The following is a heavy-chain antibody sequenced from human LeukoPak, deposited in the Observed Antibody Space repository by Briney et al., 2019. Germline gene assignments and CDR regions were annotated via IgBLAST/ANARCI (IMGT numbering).Heavy chain of an antibody. CDR1: GGSISSGGYS. CDR2: IYYSGST. CDR3: ASTLKPDAFDI. V-gene: IGHV4-30-4*07. D-gene: IGHD1-14*01. J-gene: IGHJ3*02. Sequence: PSETLSLTCAVSGGSISSGGYSWSWIRQPPGKGLEWIGYIYYSGSTYYNPSLKSRVTISVDTSKTQFSLKLSSVTAADTALYYCASTLKPDAFDIWGQGTMVTVS.